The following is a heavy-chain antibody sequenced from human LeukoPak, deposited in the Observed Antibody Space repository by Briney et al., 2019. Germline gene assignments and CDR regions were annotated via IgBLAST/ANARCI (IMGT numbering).Heavy chain of an antibody. J-gene: IGHJ5*02. V-gene: IGHV3-7*05. Sequence: QPGGSLRLSCAASGFTFSKYWMNWARQAPGKGLEWVANIKQDGTEKYYVDSVKGRFTISRDNAENSLNLQMSSLRAEDTAVYYCARGMTVAANWFDPWGQGTLVTVPS. CDR1: GFTFSKYW. CDR3: ARGMTVAANWFDP. D-gene: IGHD6-19*01. CDR2: IKQDGTEK.